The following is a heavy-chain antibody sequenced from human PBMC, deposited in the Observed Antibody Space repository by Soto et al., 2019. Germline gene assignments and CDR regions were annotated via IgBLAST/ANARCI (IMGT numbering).Heavy chain of an antibody. CDR3: AKVKDSSTWIYYYSYGMHV. CDR2: ISYDGSNK. Sequence: QVQLVESGGGVVQPGRSLSLSCAASGFTFSSYGMHWVRQVPGKGLEWVAVISYDGSNKYYADSVKGRFTISRDNSKNPLYLQRNSLRAEDTAVYYCAKVKDSSTWIYYYSYGMHVWGQGTTVTVSS. CDR1: GFTFSSYG. V-gene: IGHV3-30*18. J-gene: IGHJ6*02. D-gene: IGHD6-13*01.